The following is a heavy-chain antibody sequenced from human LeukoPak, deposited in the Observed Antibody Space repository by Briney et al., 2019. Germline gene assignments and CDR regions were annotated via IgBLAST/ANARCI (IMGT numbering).Heavy chain of an antibody. CDR1: GFTVSSNY. J-gene: IGHJ4*02. V-gene: IGHV3-53*01. D-gene: IGHD6-13*01. Sequence: PGGSLRRCCAASGFTVSSNYMSWVRQAPGKGQEWGSVIYSGGSTYYADSVKGRFTISRDNSKITLYLQMNSLRAEDTAVYYCARDGQWAAAGSLYYWGQGTLVTVSS. CDR2: IYSGGST. CDR3: ARDGQWAAAGSLYY.